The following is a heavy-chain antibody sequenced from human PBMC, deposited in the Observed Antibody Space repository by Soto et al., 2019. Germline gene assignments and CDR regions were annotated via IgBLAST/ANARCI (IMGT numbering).Heavy chain of an antibody. CDR1: GGTFSTYA. J-gene: IGHJ4*02. CDR2: IIPMFGTA. CDR3: ASGIQLWLRRINNGYSG. V-gene: IGHV1-69*12. D-gene: IGHD5-18*01. Sequence: VQLVQSGAEVKKPESSVKFSCKAPGGTFSTYAISWVRQAPGQGLEWMGGIIPMFGTANYAQRFQDRVTITADESTNTVYMELSSLRSEDTAVYFCASGIQLWLRRINNGYSGWGQGTLVTVSS.